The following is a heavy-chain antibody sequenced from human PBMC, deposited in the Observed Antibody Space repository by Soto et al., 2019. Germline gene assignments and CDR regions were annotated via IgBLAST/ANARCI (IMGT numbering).Heavy chain of an antibody. V-gene: IGHV4-59*01. D-gene: IGHD2-2*01. CDR3: ARGRVVVPHD. CDR1: GGSISSYY. CDR2: IYYSGST. Sequence: SETLSLTCTVSGGSISSYYLSWIRQPPGKGLEWIGYIYYSGSTNYNPSLKSRVTISVDTSKNQFSLKLSSVTAADTAVYYCARGRVVVPHDWGQGTLVTVSS. J-gene: IGHJ4*02.